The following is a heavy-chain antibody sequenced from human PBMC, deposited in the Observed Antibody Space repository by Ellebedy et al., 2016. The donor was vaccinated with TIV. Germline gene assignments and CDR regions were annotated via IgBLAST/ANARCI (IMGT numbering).Heavy chain of an antibody. CDR3: TRVNGYSSGWYIPRYNWFDP. D-gene: IGHD6-19*01. CDR1: GFTFGDYG. V-gene: IGHV3-49*03. CDR2: IRSKAYGGTT. Sequence: GESLKISCAASGFTFGDYGMSWFRQAPGKGLEWVGFIRSKAYGGTTEYAASVKGRFIISRDDSKSIAYLQMNSLKTEDTAVYYCTRVNGYSSGWYIPRYNWFDPWGQGTLVTVSS. J-gene: IGHJ5*02.